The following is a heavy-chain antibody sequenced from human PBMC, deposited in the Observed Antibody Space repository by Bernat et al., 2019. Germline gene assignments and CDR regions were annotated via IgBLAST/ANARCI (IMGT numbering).Heavy chain of an antibody. CDR1: GGSISSSSYY. J-gene: IGHJ4*02. V-gene: IGHV4-39*01. CDR2: IYYSGST. Sequence: QLQLQESGPGLVKPSETLSLTCTVSGGSISSSSYYWGWIRQPPGKGLEWIGSIYYSGSTYYNPSLKSRVTISVDTSKNKFSLKLGSVTAADTAVYYCARQSGIAVLFDYWGQGTLVTVSS. D-gene: IGHD6-19*01. CDR3: ARQSGIAVLFDY.